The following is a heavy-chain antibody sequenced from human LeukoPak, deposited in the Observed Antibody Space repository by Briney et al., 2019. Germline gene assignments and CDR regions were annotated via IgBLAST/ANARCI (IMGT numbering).Heavy chain of an antibody. D-gene: IGHD3-22*01. Sequence: SETLSLTCAVYGGSFSDYYWSWIRQPPGKGLEWIGEINHSGSTNYNPSLKSRVTISVDTSKNQFSLKLSSVTAADTAVYYCASYYDSDTNWFDPWGQGTLVTVSS. J-gene: IGHJ5*02. CDR3: ASYYDSDTNWFDP. CDR1: GGSFSDYY. CDR2: INHSGST. V-gene: IGHV4-34*01.